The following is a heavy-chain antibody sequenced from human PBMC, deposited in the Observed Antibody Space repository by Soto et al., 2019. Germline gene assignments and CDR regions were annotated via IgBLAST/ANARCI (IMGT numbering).Heavy chain of an antibody. CDR3: ARDLGRPGGNSSDS. J-gene: IGHJ4*02. CDR1: GGSISSYNW. D-gene: IGHD2-21*02. V-gene: IGHV4-4*02. Sequence: QVQLQESGPGLVKPSGTLSLTCAVSGGSISSYNWWNWVRQPPGKGLEWIGQIYHSGSTTYNPSLKSRVTLSVDKSKNQFSLKMNSVAAADTALYYCARDLGRPGGNSSDSWGQGTLVTVSS. CDR2: IYHSGST.